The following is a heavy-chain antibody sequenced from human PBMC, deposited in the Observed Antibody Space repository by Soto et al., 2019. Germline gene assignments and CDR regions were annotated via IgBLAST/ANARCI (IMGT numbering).Heavy chain of an antibody. J-gene: IGHJ4*02. CDR1: GFTFSSYG. V-gene: IGHV3-30*18. CDR2: ISYDGSNK. CDR3: AKLGYYGSGSYYSYYFDY. D-gene: IGHD3-10*01. Sequence: QVQLVESGGGVVQPGRSLRLSCAASGFTFSSYGMHWVRQAPGKGLEWVAVISYDGSNKYYADSAKGRFTISRDNSKNTLYLQMNSLTAEDTAVYYCAKLGYYGSGSYYSYYFDYWGQGTLVTVSS.